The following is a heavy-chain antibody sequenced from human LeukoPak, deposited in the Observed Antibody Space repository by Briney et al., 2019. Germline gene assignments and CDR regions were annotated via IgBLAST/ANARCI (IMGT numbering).Heavy chain of an antibody. CDR2: TYYSGST. CDR3: ARQGGGFWYFDL. CDR1: GGSISSYY. V-gene: IGHV4-59*08. Sequence: PSETLSLTCTVSGGSISSYYWSWIRQPPGKGLEWIGYTYYSGSTNYNPSLKSRVTISVDTSKNQFSLKLSSVTAADTAVYYCARQGGGFWYFDLWGRSTLVTVSS. D-gene: IGHD6-25*01. J-gene: IGHJ2*01.